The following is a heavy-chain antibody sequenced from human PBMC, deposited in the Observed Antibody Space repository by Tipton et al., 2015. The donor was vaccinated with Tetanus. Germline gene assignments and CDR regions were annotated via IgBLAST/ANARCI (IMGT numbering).Heavy chain of an antibody. CDR1: SASISSSDFS. V-gene: IGHV4-39*07. J-gene: IGHJ4*02. Sequence: TLSLTCTVSSASISSSDFSWGWIRQPPGGGLEWIGTVYYSGSTYYNPSLKSRVIMSVDMSKNQFSLRLKSVTAADTAVYFCARAGKVHTFDHWGQGILVTVSS. CDR2: VYYSGST. CDR3: ARAGKVHTFDH.